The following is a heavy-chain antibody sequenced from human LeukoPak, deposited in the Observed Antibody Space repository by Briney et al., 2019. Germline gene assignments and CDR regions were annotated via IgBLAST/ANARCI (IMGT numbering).Heavy chain of an antibody. V-gene: IGHV4-4*02. CDR3: AIAGDCSSTSCYSGDAFDI. Sequence: SETLSLTCAVSGGSISSSNWWSWVRQPPGKGLEWIGEIYHSGSTNYNPSLKSRVTISVDKSKNQFSLKLSSVTAAATAVYYCAIAGDCSSTSCYSGDAFDIWGQGTMVTVSS. CDR2: IYHSGST. J-gene: IGHJ3*02. D-gene: IGHD2-2*01. CDR1: GGSISSSNW.